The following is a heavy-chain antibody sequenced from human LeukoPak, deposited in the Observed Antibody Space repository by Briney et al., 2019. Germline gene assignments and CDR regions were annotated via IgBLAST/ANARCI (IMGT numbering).Heavy chain of an antibody. CDR3: GRDIRSDGMPADY. Sequence: ASVKVSCKTSGYPFVDFGITWVRQAPGQGLEWMGWISAFSGGTNYAQKLKGRVTMTRDTSTSTVYMELRRLRSDDTAVYYCGRDIRSDGMPADYWGQGTLVTVSS. CDR1: GYPFVDFG. CDR2: ISAFSGGT. V-gene: IGHV1-18*01. J-gene: IGHJ4*02. D-gene: IGHD2-15*01.